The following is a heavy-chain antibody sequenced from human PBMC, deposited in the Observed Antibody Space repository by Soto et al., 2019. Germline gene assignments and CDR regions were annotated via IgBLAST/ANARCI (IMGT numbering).Heavy chain of an antibody. V-gene: IGHV4-30-4*01. CDR2: IYYSGST. CDR1: GGSISSRDYY. D-gene: IGHD3-22*01. CDR3: AGGNYFYDVGYFVY. Sequence: QVQLQESGPGLVKPSQTLSLTCTVSGGSISSRDYYWSWIRQSPGQGLEWIGYIYYSGSTYYHPSLKSRVAISVDTSNNQFSRKLSSVTAADTAGYYCAGGNYFYDVGYFVYRGQGTLVTVSS. J-gene: IGHJ4*02.